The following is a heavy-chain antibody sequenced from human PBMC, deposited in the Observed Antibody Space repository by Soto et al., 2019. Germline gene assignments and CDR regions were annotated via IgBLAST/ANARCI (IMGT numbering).Heavy chain of an antibody. V-gene: IGHV1-18*01. CDR1: GYTFINYG. J-gene: IGHJ4*02. Sequence: QVQRVQSGAEVKKPGASVKVSCKASGYTFINYGLSWVRQAPGQGLEWMGWISAYNGNTNYAQKFQGRVTMTTDTSTSTAYMELRSLRSDDTAVYYCARCAYCSGDSCHSRISDYWGQGTLVGVSS. CDR2: ISAYNGNT. CDR3: ARCAYCSGDSCHSRISDY. D-gene: IGHD2-15*01.